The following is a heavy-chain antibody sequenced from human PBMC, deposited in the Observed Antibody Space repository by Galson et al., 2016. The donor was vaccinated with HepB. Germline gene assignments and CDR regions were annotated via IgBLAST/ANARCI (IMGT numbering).Heavy chain of an antibody. CDR3: ARDTYYYETSGPI. J-gene: IGHJ4*02. V-gene: IGHV4-38-2*01. CDR1: GFTFSSYA. Sequence: LRLSCAASGFTFSSYAMSWIRQPPGKGLEWIGSIYYSGSTYYNSSLKSRVTISVDTSKNQFSLKLSSVTAADTAVYYCARDTYYYETSGPIWGKGTLVTVSS. CDR2: IYYSGST. D-gene: IGHD3-22*01.